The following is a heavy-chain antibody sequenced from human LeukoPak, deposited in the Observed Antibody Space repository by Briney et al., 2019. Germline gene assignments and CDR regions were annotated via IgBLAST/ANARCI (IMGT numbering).Heavy chain of an antibody. V-gene: IGHV4-34*01. D-gene: IGHD2-15*01. J-gene: IGHJ6*02. CDR3: ARGQSSHYGMDV. CDR1: GGSFSGYY. CDR2: INHSGST. Sequence: SETLSLTCAVYGGSFSGYYWSWIRQPPGKGLEWIGEINHSGSTNYNPSLKSRVTISVDTSKNQCSLKLSSVTAADTAVYYCARGQSSHYGMDVWGQGTTVTVSS.